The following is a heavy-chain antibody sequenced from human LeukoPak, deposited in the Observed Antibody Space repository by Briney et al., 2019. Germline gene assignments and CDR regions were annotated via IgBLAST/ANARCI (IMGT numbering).Heavy chain of an antibody. D-gene: IGHD5-24*01. J-gene: IGHJ4*02. CDR1: GYFFNSYW. V-gene: IGHV5-51*01. CDR3: ARGDPTGGNYHTLDY. CDR2: IYPSDLDI. Sequence: GESLKISCEGSGYFFNSYWIAWVRQMPGKGLEWMGIIYPSDLDIRYSPSFQGQVTMSVDKSNSIAYLQWNSLKASDTGMYFCARGDPTGGNYHTLDYWGQGTLVTVPS.